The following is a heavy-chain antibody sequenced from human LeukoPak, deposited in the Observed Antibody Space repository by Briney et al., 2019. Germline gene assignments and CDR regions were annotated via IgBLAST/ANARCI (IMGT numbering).Heavy chain of an antibody. V-gene: IGHV3-7*01. CDR2: IKQDGSEK. J-gene: IGHJ5*02. D-gene: IGHD6-13*01. CDR3: ARDSSSWYNWFDP. Sequence: GGSLRLSCAASGFTFSSYWMSWVRQAPGKGLEWVANIKQDGSEKYYVDSVKGRSTISRDNAKNSLYLQMNSLRAEDTAVYYCARDSSSWYNWFDPWGQGTLVTVSS. CDR1: GFTFSSYW.